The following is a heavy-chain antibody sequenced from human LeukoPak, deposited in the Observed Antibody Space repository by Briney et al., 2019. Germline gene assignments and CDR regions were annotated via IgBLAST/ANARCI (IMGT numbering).Heavy chain of an antibody. V-gene: IGHV3-11*01. CDR2: ISSSGSTI. D-gene: IGHD3-10*01. CDR1: GFTFSDYY. J-gene: IGHJ6*03. CDR3: ARDEGGSGSYYNHYYYYYYYMDV. Sequence: GGSLRLSCAASGFTFSDYYMSWIRQAPGKGLEWVSYISSSGSTIYYADSVKGRFTISRDNAKNSLYLQMNSLRAEDTAVYYCARDEGGSGSYYNHYYYYYYYMDVWGKGTTVTVSS.